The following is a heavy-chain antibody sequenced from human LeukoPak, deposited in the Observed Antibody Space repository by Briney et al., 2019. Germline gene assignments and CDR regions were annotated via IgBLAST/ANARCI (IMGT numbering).Heavy chain of an antibody. CDR2: INTDGSST. D-gene: IGHD1-26*01. Sequence: GGSLRLSCAASGFTFSSYWMHWVRQAPGKGLVWVSRINTDGSSTSYADSVKGRFTISRDNAKNTLYLQMNSLRAEDTAVYYCAKDMNSIVGEYYFDYWGQGTLVTVSS. CDR1: GFTFSSYW. CDR3: AKDMNSIVGEYYFDY. J-gene: IGHJ4*02. V-gene: IGHV3-74*01.